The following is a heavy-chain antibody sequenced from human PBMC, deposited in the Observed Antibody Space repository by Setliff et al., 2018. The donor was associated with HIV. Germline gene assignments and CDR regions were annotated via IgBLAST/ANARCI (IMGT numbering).Heavy chain of an antibody. CDR1: GYTFTSYD. CDR2: IIPISGTA. J-gene: IGHJ6*02. CDR3: AKDISASALYYYGMDV. D-gene: IGHD6-13*01. Sequence: SVKVSCKASGYTFTSYDINWVRQATGQGLEWMGRIIPISGTASYAQKFQDRVTLTTDTSTSTAYMDLRSLRPDDTAVYYCAKDISASALYYYGMDVWGQGTTVTVSS. V-gene: IGHV1-69*05.